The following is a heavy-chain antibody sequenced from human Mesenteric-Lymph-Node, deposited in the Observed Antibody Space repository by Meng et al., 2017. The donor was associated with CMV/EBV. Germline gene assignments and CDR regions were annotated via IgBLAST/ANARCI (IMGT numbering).Heavy chain of an antibody. Sequence: GGSLRLSCAASGFTFNNYAMNWVRRAPGKGLEWVSTVGSGGSDTYYADSAKGRFTISRDNSKNTLYLQMNSLRADDTATYYCSKLAVAGTNVDYWGRGTLVTVSS. D-gene: IGHD6-19*01. CDR1: GFTFNNYA. V-gene: IGHV3-23*01. CDR2: VGSGGSDT. J-gene: IGHJ4*02. CDR3: SKLAVAGTNVDY.